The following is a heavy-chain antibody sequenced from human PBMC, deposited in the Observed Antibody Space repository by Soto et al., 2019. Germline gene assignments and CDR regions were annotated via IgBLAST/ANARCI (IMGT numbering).Heavy chain of an antibody. CDR1: GFTFNTYA. V-gene: IGHV3-23*01. CDR2: ISGSGFST. Sequence: GGSLRLSCAASGFTFNTYAMSWVRQAPGQGLEWVSAISGSGFSTYYADSVKGRFSISSDSSKSTLFLQMNSPRADDTAVYFCATFTFGRPFDTWGQGTMVTVSS. J-gene: IGHJ3*02. D-gene: IGHD3-16*01. CDR3: ATFTFGRPFDT.